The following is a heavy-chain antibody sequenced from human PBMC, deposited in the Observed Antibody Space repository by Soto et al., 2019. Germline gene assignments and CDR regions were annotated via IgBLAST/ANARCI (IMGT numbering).Heavy chain of an antibody. J-gene: IGHJ6*02. CDR2: ISSSSSYT. D-gene: IGHD4-17*01. V-gene: IGHV3-11*06. Sequence: QVQLVESGGGLVKPGGSLRLSCAASGFTFSDYYMSWIRQAPGKGLEWVSYISSSSSYTNYADSVKGRFTISRDNAKNSLYLQMNSLRAEDTAVYYCARDGTRATLDYGDYYYYGMDVWGQGTTVTVSS. CDR3: ARDGTRATLDYGDYYYYGMDV. CDR1: GFTFSDYY.